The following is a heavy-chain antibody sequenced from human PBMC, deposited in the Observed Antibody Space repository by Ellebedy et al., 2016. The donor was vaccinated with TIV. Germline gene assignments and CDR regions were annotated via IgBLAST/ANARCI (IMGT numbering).Heavy chain of an antibody. V-gene: IGHV4-4*07. Sequence: SETLSLTYTVFGISISSYYWSWIRQPAGKGLEWIGRIYISGSTKYNPSLKSRLTMSVDTSKSQFSLKMSSVTAADTAVYYCARDRDYYGMDVWGQGTTVTVSS. CDR1: GISISSYY. CDR2: IYISGST. CDR3: ARDRDYYGMDV. J-gene: IGHJ6*02.